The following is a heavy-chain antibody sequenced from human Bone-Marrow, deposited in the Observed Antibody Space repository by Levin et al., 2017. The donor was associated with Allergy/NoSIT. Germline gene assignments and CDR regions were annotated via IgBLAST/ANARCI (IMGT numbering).Heavy chain of an antibody. CDR1: GFTFSSYA. CDR3: AKGGGSYCSSTSCYTYVYYDYMDV. V-gene: IGHV3-23*01. D-gene: IGHD2-2*02. J-gene: IGHJ6*03. Sequence: SCAASGFTFSSYAMSWVRQAPGKGLEWVSAISGSGGSTYYADSVKGRFTISRDNSKNTLYLQMNSLRAEDTAVYYCAKGGGSYCSSTSCYTYVYYDYMDVWGKGTTVTVSS. CDR2: ISGSGGST.